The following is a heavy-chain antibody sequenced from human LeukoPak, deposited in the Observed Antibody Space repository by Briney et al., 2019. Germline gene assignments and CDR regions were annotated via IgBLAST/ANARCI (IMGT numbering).Heavy chain of an antibody. CDR2: IKQDGSEK. V-gene: IGHV3-7*01. Sequence: TGGSLGLSCAASGFTFSSYWMSWVRQAPGKGLEWVANIKQDGSEKYYVDSVKGRFTISRDNAKNSLYLQMNSLRAEDTAVYYCARTYYDFWSGHDAFDIWGQGTMVTVSS. CDR1: GFTFSSYW. J-gene: IGHJ3*02. CDR3: ARTYYDFWSGHDAFDI. D-gene: IGHD3-3*01.